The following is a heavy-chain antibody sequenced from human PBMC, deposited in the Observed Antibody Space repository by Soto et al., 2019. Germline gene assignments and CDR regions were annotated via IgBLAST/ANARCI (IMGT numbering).Heavy chain of an antibody. V-gene: IGHV3-30-3*01. CDR1: GFTFSSHA. J-gene: IGHJ6*02. Sequence: QVQLVESGGGVVQPGRSLRLSCAASGFTFSSHAMNWVRQAPGKGLEWVAVISYDGSNEYNSESVKGRFTISRDNSKNTLALQMSRLRAEDTAMYFCARGTTTSAFPGMDVWGQGTTVTVSS. CDR3: ARGTTTSAFPGMDV. D-gene: IGHD2-21*02. CDR2: ISYDGSNE.